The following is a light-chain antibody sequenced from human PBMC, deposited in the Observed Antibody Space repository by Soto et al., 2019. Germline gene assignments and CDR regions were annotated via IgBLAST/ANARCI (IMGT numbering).Light chain of an antibody. CDR3: SSYTTSNTQV. CDR2: DVS. CDR1: SSDVGTYNY. Sequence: QSALTQPASLSGSPGQSITISSTGTSSDVGTYNYVSWYQHRPGKAPKLMIYDVSYRPSGVSNRFSGSKSANTAYLTISGLQAEDEADYYCSSYTTSNTQVFGGGTKLTVL. V-gene: IGLV2-14*01. J-gene: IGLJ3*02.